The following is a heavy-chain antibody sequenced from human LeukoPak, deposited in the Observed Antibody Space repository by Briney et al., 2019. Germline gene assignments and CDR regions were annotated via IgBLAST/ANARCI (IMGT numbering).Heavy chain of an antibody. CDR1: GGSLSGYY. Sequence: SETLALTCAVYGGSLSGYYWSWIRQPPGKGLEWIGEINHSGSTNYNPSLKSRVTISVDTSKNQLSLKLSSMTAADTAVYYCARQWLVSPLFDYWGQGTLVTVSS. CDR2: INHSGST. J-gene: IGHJ4*02. CDR3: ARQWLVSPLFDY. V-gene: IGHV4-34*01. D-gene: IGHD6-19*01.